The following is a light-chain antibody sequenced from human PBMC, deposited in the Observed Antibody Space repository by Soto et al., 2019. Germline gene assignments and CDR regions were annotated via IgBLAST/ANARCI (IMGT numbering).Light chain of an antibody. CDR3: QQYYSTLMYT. V-gene: IGKV4-1*01. CDR2: WAS. J-gene: IGKJ2*01. Sequence: DIVMTQSPDSLAVSLGERATINCKSSQSVLYSSNNKNYLAWYQQKPGQPPKLLIYWASTRESGVPDRFSGSGSGRDFTLPISSLQAEDVAVYYCQQYYSTLMYTFGQGTKLEIK. CDR1: QSVLYSSNNKNY.